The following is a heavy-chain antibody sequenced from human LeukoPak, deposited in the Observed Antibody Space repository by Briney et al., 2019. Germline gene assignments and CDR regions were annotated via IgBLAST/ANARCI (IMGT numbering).Heavy chain of an antibody. CDR2: ISSSGGTT. CDR3: ARVLPSSWFFFDY. V-gene: IGHV3-48*03. Sequence: PGGSLRLSCAASGFTISSYDMNWVRQAPGKGLEWFSYISSSGGTTHYADSVRGRFTISRDNAKNSLSLQMNSLRAEDTAVYYCARVLPSSWFFFDYWGQGTLVTVSS. D-gene: IGHD6-13*01. J-gene: IGHJ4*02. CDR1: GFTISSYD.